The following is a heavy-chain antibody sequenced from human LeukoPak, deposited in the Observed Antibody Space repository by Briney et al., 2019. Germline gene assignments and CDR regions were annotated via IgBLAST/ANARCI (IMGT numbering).Heavy chain of an antibody. CDR3: ARVDTIFGVVSGPRDY. CDR2: INPNSGGT. D-gene: IGHD3-3*01. Sequence: ASVKVSCKASGYTFTGYYMHWVRQAPGQGLEWMGWINPNSGGTNYAQKFQGRVTMTRDTSISTAYMELSRLRSDDTAVYYCARVDTIFGVVSGPRDYWGQGTLVTVSS. V-gene: IGHV1-2*02. CDR1: GYTFTGYY. J-gene: IGHJ4*02.